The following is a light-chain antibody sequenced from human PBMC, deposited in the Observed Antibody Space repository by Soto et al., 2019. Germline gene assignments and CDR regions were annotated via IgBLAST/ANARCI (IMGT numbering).Light chain of an antibody. V-gene: IGKV3-15*01. J-gene: IGKJ4*02. Sequence: PGERATLSCRASQSVSSNLAWYQQKPGQAPRLLIYGASTRATGITARFSGSGSGTEFTLTISFFFHAEDGIRYLCTF. CDR2: GAS. CDR3: CT. CDR1: QSVSSN.